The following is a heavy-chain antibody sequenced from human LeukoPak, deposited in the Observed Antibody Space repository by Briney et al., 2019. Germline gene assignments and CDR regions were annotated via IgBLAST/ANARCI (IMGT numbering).Heavy chain of an antibody. CDR3: ASANYDYVWGSYRLDY. CDR1: GYTFTGYY. D-gene: IGHD3-16*02. V-gene: IGHV1-2*06. CDR2: INPNSGGT. Sequence: AASVKVSCKASGYTFTGYYMHWVRQAPGQGLEWMGRINPNSGGTNYAQKFQGRVTMTRDTSTSTVYMELSSLRSEDTAVYYCASANYDYVWGSYRLDYWGQGTLVTVSP. J-gene: IGHJ4*02.